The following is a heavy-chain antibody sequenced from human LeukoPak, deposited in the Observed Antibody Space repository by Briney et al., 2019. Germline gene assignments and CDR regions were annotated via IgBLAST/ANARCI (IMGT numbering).Heavy chain of an antibody. CDR2: ISGSGGST. CDR3: ARELRTTVGEPVPDAFDI. J-gene: IGHJ3*02. Sequence: PGGSLRLSCAASGFTFSSYSMNWVRQAPEKGLEWVSAISGSGGSTYYADSVKGRFTISRDNAKNSLYLQMNSLRAEDTAVYYCARELRTTVGEPVPDAFDIWGQGTMVTVSS. CDR1: GFTFSSYS. V-gene: IGHV3-21*01. D-gene: IGHD4-23*01.